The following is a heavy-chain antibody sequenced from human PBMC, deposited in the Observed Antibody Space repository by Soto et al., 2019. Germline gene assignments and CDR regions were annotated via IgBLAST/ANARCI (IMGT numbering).Heavy chain of an antibody. V-gene: IGHV3-7*03. D-gene: IGHD2-15*01. CDR2: INQDGSEN. J-gene: IGHJ4*02. CDR3: ARDGVAAGLYLDN. CDR1: GFIFRSYL. Sequence: PGGSLRLSCAASGFIFRSYLMSWVRQSPGKGLEWVANINQDGSENYYVDSVRGRFIISRDNAENSLYLQMNSLRAEDTALYYCARDGVAAGLYLDNWGQGTLVTVSS.